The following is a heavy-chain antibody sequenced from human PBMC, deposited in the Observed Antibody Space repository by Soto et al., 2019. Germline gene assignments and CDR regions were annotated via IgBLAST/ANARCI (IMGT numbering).Heavy chain of an antibody. Sequence: PVESLKISCKASGYTFSNYWIGWVRQMPGKGLEWMGRIDPGDSYTNYSPSFQGHVTILADKSISTAYLQWSSLKASDTVMYYCARQPGTFYSYGMDVWGQGTTVNVSS. V-gene: IGHV5-10-1*01. D-gene: IGHD1-1*01. CDR1: GYTFSNYW. CDR3: ARQPGTFYSYGMDV. J-gene: IGHJ6*02. CDR2: IDPGDSYT.